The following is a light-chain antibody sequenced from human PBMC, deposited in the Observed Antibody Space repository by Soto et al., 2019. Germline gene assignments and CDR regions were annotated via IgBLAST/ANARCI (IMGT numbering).Light chain of an antibody. J-gene: IGKJ5*01. CDR3: QQYGSSPWIT. CDR1: QSVSSIY. V-gene: IGKV3-20*01. CDR2: GAS. Sequence: EIVLTQSPGTLSLSPGERATLSCRASQSVSSIYLAWYQQKPGQAPRLLIYGASSRATGIPDRFSGSGSGTDFTLTISRLEPDDFAVYYCQQYGSSPWITFGQGTRLEIK.